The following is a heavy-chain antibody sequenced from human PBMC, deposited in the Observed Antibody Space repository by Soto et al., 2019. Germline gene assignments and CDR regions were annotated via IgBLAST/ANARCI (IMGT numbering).Heavy chain of an antibody. Sequence: QVQLQESGPGLVKPSQTLSLTCTVSGGSISSGGYYWSWNRQHPGKGLEWIGYIYYSGSTYYNPSLKNRVIISVDTSKNQFSLKLSSVTAADTAVYYCAREAVLRYFDWLSFDYWGQGTLVTVSS. CDR1: GGSISSGGYY. CDR3: AREAVLRYFDWLSFDY. D-gene: IGHD3-9*01. CDR2: IYYSGST. J-gene: IGHJ4*02. V-gene: IGHV4-31*03.